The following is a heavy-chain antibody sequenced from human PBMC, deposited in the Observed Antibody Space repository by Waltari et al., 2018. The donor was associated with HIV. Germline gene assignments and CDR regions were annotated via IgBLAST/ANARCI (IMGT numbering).Heavy chain of an antibody. Sequence: QVQLVQSGAEVKKPGSSVKVSCTASGGAFVSHTFNWVRQAPGQGLEWMGRAIPVFGTANYARKFQGRVTITADKSTTTAYMELNGLRIDDTAVYYCASARETMGVDFDSWGQGTLVTVS. V-gene: IGHV1-69*08. D-gene: IGHD3-10*01. CDR2: AIPVFGTA. CDR1: GGAFVSHT. J-gene: IGHJ5*01. CDR3: ASARETMGVDFDS.